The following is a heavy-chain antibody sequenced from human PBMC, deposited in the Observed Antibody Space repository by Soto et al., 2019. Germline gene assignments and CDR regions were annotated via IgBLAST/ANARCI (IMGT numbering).Heavy chain of an antibody. CDR2: ISWDGGST. CDR3: AKDSDDAGIPTTVDIDY. J-gene: IGHJ4*02. Sequence: GGSLRLSCAASGFTFDDYTMHWVRQAPGKGLEWVSLISWDGGSTYYADSVKGRFTISRDNSKNSLYLQMNSLRTEDTALYYCAKDSDDAGIPTTVDIDYWGQGTLVTVSS. CDR1: GFTFDDYT. V-gene: IGHV3-43*01. D-gene: IGHD4-17*01.